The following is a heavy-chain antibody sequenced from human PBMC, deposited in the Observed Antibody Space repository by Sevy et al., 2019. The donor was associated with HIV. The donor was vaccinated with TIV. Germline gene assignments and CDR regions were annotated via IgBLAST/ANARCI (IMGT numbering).Heavy chain of an antibody. Sequence: GGSLRLSCAASGFNINTYWMNWVRQAPGKELEWVANIKYDGSEIYYVDSVRGRFTISKDNARNLVYLQMNSLRAEDTALYYCVRAIVIEGSFWGQGTLVTVSS. J-gene: IGHJ4*02. D-gene: IGHD2-2*01. V-gene: IGHV3-7*01. CDR3: VRAIVIEGSF. CDR2: IKYDGSEI. CDR1: GFNINTYW.